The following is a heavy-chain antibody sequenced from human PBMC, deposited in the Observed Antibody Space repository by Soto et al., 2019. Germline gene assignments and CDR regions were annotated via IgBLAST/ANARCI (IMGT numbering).Heavy chain of an antibody. V-gene: IGHV3-11*06. J-gene: IGHJ4*02. CDR3: ARSGDNYNLLDY. Sequence: GGSLRLSCAASGFTFSDYYMSWIRQAPGKGLEWLSYSSDSGTFTRYADSVKGRFSISRANAKNSLYLQINSLRGEDTAIYYCARSGDNYNLLDYWGQGTPVTVSS. CDR1: GFTFSDYY. CDR2: SSDSGTFT. D-gene: IGHD1-1*01.